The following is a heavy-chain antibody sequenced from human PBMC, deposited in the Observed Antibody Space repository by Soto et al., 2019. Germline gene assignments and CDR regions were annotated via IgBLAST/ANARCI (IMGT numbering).Heavy chain of an antibody. D-gene: IGHD3-3*01. CDR2: ISYDGSNK. J-gene: IGHJ4*02. CDR3: GKDLATIFGGDY. V-gene: IGHV3-30*18. CDR1: GFTFSSYG. Sequence: PGGSLRLSCAASGFTFSSYGMHWVRQAPGKGLEWVALISYDGSNKYYADSVQGRFTISRDNSKNTLYLQMNSLSTGDTAVYYCGKDLATIFGGDYWGQGTQVTVS.